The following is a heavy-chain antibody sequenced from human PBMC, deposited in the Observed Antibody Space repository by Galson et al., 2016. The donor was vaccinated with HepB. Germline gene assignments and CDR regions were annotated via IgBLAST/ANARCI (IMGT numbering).Heavy chain of an antibody. D-gene: IGHD2-2*01. CDR1: GGSIGSNNYY. CDR3: ARHEPSFCSSAICYPYYFDY. V-gene: IGHV4-39*01. J-gene: IGHJ4*02. CDR2: IYYSGRT. Sequence: ETLSLTCSVSGGSIGSNNYYWGWIRQPPGKGLEWIGSIYYSGRTFYNPSLQSRVTISVDTSKNQFSLSLNSVTAADTAVYYCARHEPSFCSSAICYPYYFDYWGQGTLVTVSS.